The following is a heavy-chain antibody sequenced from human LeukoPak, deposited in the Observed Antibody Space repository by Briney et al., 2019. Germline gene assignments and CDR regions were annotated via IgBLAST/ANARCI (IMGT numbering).Heavy chain of an antibody. Sequence: SETLSLTCSVSGYSVNNIYYWDWIRQPPGKGLEFIGSINHDGTTYYNSPLKSRVTISVDTTKNQFSLKVNSVTAADTAVYYCAREGPMFDSGSYSKSVGYWGQGILVTVSS. V-gene: IGHV4-38-2*02. J-gene: IGHJ4*02. CDR1: GYSVNNIYY. D-gene: IGHD3-10*01. CDR3: AREGPMFDSGSYSKSVGY. CDR2: INHDGTT.